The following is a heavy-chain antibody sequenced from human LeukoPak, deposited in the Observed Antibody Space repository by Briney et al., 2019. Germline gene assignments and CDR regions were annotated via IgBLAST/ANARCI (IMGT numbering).Heavy chain of an antibody. V-gene: IGHV1-46*01. Sequence: ASVKVSCKASGYTFTSYYMHWVRQAPGQGLEWMGIINPSGGSTSYAQKFQGRVTMTRDTSTSTVYMELSSLRSEDTAVYCCASSKYYYDSSGHGPGAFDIWGQGTMVTVSS. CDR2: INPSGGST. CDR1: GYTFTSYY. CDR3: ASSKYYYDSSGHGPGAFDI. D-gene: IGHD3-22*01. J-gene: IGHJ3*02.